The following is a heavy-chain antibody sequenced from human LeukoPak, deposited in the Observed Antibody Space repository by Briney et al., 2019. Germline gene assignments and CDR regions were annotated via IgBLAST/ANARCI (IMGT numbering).Heavy chain of an antibody. CDR1: GFTFSSYW. D-gene: IGHD3-10*01. Sequence: PGGSLRLSCAASGFTFSSYWMSWVRQAPGKGLEWVANIKQDGSEKYYVDSVKGRFTISRDNAKNSLYLQMNSLRAADTAVYYCARGLDGETSKYFDYWGQGTLVTVSS. CDR2: IKQDGSEK. V-gene: IGHV3-7*01. J-gene: IGHJ4*02. CDR3: ARGLDGETSKYFDY.